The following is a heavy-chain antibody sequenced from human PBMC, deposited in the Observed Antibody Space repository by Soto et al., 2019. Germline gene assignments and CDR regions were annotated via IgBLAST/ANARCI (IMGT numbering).Heavy chain of an antibody. V-gene: IGHV4-30-4*01. D-gene: IGHD6-13*01. CDR3: ARGTPQLVRY. Sequence: SETLSLTCTVSGGSISSGEYYWSWIRQPPGKGLEWVGYIFYSGSTYYNPSPKSRLIISVDTSKNQFSLKLTSVTAADTAVYYCARGTPQLVRYWGQGTLVTVSS. CDR2: IFYSGST. J-gene: IGHJ4*02. CDR1: GGSISSGEYY.